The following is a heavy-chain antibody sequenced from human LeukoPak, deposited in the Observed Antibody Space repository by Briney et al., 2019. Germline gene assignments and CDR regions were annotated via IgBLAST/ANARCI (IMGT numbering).Heavy chain of an antibody. J-gene: IGHJ4*02. CDR2: VYYSGST. Sequence: SETLSLTCTVSGGSVRSDSYYWSWIRQPPGKGLEWIGYVYYSGSTNYNPSLKSRVTISVDTSKNQFSLKLSSVTAADTAVYYCARRGASFDYWGQGTLVTVSS. D-gene: IGHD3-10*01. CDR3: ARRGASFDY. V-gene: IGHV4-61*01. CDR1: GGSVRSDSYY.